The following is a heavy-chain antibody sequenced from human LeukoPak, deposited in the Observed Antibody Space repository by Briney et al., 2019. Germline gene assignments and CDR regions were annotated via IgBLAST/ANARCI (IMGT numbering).Heavy chain of an antibody. CDR2: INIDERIT. CDR3: FREGGD. J-gene: IGHJ4*02. D-gene: IGHD3-10*01. CDR1: GFSFSTYS. Sequence: GGSLRLSCAASGFSFSTYSIHWVRQAPGKGLVWVSYINIDERITGYADSVKGRFTISRDNAKNTLYLQMSSLRAEDTAIYYCFREGGDWGQGTLVTVSS. V-gene: IGHV3-74*01.